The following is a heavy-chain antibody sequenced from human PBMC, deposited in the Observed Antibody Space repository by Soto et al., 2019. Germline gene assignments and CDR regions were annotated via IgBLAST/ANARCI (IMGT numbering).Heavy chain of an antibody. CDR1: GFTFSSYA. CDR2: ISYDGSNK. CDR3: ARLAIDLDYVGSAEYFQH. D-gene: IGHD2-15*01. Sequence: QVQLVESGGGVVQPGRSLRLSCAASGFTFSSYAMHWVLQAPGKGLERVSVISYDGSNKYYADSVKGRFTISRDISKNTLYLQMISLRTEDTAVYYCARLAIDLDYVGSAEYFQHWGQGTLVTVSS. J-gene: IGHJ1*01. V-gene: IGHV3-30-3*01.